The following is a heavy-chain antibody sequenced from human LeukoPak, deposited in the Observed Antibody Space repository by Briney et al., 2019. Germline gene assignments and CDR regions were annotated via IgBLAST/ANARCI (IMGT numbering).Heavy chain of an antibody. Sequence: PGGSLRLSCAASGFTFSSYAMHWVRQAPGKGLEWVAVISYDGSNKYYADSVKGRFTISRDNSKNTLYLQMNSLRAEDTAVYYCVRGGWYLYDALDIWGQGTLVTVSS. CDR1: GFTFSSYA. V-gene: IGHV3-30*04. J-gene: IGHJ3*02. CDR2: ISYDGSNK. D-gene: IGHD6-19*01. CDR3: VRGGWYLYDALDI.